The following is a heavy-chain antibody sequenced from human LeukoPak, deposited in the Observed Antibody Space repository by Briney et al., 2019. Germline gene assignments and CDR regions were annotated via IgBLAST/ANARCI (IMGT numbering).Heavy chain of an antibody. CDR1: GGSISSGGYS. J-gene: IGHJ4*02. Sequence: SETLSLTCAVSGGSISSGGYSWSWLRQPPGKGLEWIGYIYHSGSTYYNPSLKSRVTISVDTSKNQFSLKLSSVTAADTAVYYRAREDYYDSSGYDYWGQGTLVTVSS. D-gene: IGHD3-22*01. CDR3: AREDYYDSSGYDY. V-gene: IGHV4-30-2*05. CDR2: IYHSGST.